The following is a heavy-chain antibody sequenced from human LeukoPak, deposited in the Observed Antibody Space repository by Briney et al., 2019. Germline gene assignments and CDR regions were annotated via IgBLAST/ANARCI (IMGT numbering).Heavy chain of an antibody. J-gene: IGHJ4*02. D-gene: IGHD5-24*01. Sequence: SETLSLTCAVYGGSFSGYYWSWIRQPPGKGLEWIGEINHSGSTNYNPSLKSRVTISVDTSKNQFSLKLSSVTAAETAVYYCASHVEMATINVGYFDYWGQGTLVTVSS. CDR2: INHSGST. CDR1: GGSFSGYY. V-gene: IGHV4-34*01. CDR3: ASHVEMATINVGYFDY.